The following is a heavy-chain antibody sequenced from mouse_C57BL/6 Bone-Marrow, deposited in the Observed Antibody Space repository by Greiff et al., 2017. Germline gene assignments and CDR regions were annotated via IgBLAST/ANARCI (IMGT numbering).Heavy chain of an antibody. D-gene: IGHD2-4*01. J-gene: IGHJ4*01. CDR1: GYTFTSYW. Sequence: QVQLQQSGAELVKPGASVKMSCKASGYTFTSYWITWVKQRPGQGLEWIGDIYPGSGSTNYNAKFKSKATLTVDTSSSTAYMQLSSLTSEDSAVYYCARNVVYYDYDEAMDYWGQGTSVTVSS. V-gene: IGHV1-55*01. CDR2: IYPGSGST. CDR3: ARNVVYYDYDEAMDY.